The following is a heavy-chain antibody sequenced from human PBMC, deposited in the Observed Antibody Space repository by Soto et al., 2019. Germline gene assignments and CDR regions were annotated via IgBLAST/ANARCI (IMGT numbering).Heavy chain of an antibody. CDR3: ARGSGRQVYNYYGMDV. CDR2: IYHSGST. D-gene: IGHD3-10*01. CDR1: GGSISSSNW. J-gene: IGHJ6*02. Sequence: QVQLQESGPGLVKPSGTLSLTCAVSGGSISSSNWWRWVRQSPGKGLEWIGEIYHSGSTNYNPSLKSRVTISVDKSKNQFSLKRSSVTAADTAVYYCARGSGRQVYNYYGMDVWGQGTTVTVSS. V-gene: IGHV4-4*02.